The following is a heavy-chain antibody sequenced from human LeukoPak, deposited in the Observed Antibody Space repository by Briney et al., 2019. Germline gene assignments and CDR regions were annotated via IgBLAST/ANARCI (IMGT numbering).Heavy chain of an antibody. CDR3: ARGLNYYDRSGPELGFQH. CDR2: INPNSGGT. V-gene: IGHV1-2*02. D-gene: IGHD3-22*01. CDR1: GYTFTGYY. J-gene: IGHJ1*01. Sequence: ASVKVSCKASGYTFTGYYMHWVRQAPGQGLEWMGWINPNSGGTNYAQKSQGRVTMTRNTSISTAYMELSSLRSEDTAVYYCARGLNYYDRSGPELGFQHWGQGTLVTVSS.